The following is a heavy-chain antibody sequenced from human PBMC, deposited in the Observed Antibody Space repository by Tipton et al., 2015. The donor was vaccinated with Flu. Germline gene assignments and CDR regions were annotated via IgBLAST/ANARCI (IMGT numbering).Heavy chain of an antibody. CDR2: VYYTGST. V-gene: IGHV4-59*01. J-gene: IGHJ4*02. CDR3: ARVLAGHFGEGYFFDY. D-gene: IGHD3-10*01. CDR1: GGSIRGYY. Sequence: TLSLTCTVSGGSIRGYYWNWIRQFPGKGLEWIGFVYYTGSTNYKSSLKSRVTISTDTSTNQVSLKMNSVIAADTAVYYCARVLAGHFGEGYFFDYWGQGALVTVSS.